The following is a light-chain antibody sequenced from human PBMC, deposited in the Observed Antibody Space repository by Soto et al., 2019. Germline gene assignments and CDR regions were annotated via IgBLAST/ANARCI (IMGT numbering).Light chain of an antibody. V-gene: IGKV3-20*01. CDR1: QSVSSNF. J-gene: IGKJ1*01. CDR2: GAS. CDR3: QQYETSPRT. Sequence: EIVLTQSPVTRSFSALEITTLSCRASQSVSSNFLDWYQQKPGQAPRLLIYGASSRATGIPDRFSGSGSGTDFTLTISRLEPEDFAVYYCQQYETSPRTFGQGTKWIS.